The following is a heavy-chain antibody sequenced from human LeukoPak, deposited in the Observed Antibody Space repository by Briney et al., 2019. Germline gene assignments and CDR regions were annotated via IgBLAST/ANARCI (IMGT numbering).Heavy chain of an antibody. CDR2: IKQDGIER. CDR1: GFTFSSDW. CDR3: ARRRCTSTSCFADY. J-gene: IGHJ4*02. V-gene: IGHV3-7*01. D-gene: IGHD2-2*01. Sequence: PGGSLRLSCAASGFTFSSDWMSWVRQAPGKGLEWVANIKQDGIERYYVDSVKGRFTISRDNAKNSLYLQMNSLRAEDTAVYYCARRRCTSTSCFADYWGQGTLVTVSS.